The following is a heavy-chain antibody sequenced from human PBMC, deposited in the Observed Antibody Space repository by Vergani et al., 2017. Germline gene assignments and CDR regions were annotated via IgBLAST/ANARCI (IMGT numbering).Heavy chain of an antibody. CDR1: GYTFTTYA. CDR3: ARDPDIVVVPAAPYYYYYYGMDV. J-gene: IGHJ6*02. V-gene: IGHV7-4-1*02. CDR2: INTNTVNP. D-gene: IGHD2-2*01. Sequence: QVQLVQSGAELKKPGASVKVSCKASGYTFTTYAMNWVRQAPGQGLEWMGWINTNTVNPTYGQGFTGRFVFSLDTSVSTTYLQISSLKAEDTAVYYCARDPDIVVVPAAPYYYYYYGMDVWGQGTTVTVSS.